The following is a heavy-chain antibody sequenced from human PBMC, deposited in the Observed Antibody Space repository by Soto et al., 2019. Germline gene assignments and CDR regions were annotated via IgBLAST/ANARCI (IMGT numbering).Heavy chain of an antibody. CDR2: IDPSDSYT. CDR3: ARHLDSSSWNFPHLFPYNYYYYGMDV. CDR1: GYSFTSYW. D-gene: IGHD6-13*01. J-gene: IGHJ6*02. V-gene: IGHV5-10-1*01. Sequence: GESLKISCKGSGYSFTSYWISWVRQMPGKGLEWMGRIDPSDSYTNYSPSFQGHVTISADKSISTAYLQWSSLKASDTAMYYCARHLDSSSWNFPHLFPYNYYYYGMDVWGQGTTVTVSS.